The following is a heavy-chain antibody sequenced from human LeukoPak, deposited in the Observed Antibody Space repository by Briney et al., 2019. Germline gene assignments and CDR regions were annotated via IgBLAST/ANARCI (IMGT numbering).Heavy chain of an antibody. Sequence: GGSLRLSCVVSGFGFSDSYMTWIRQTPGKGLEWLAYISGSGSDIYYADSVKGRFTISIDNSKNTLYLQMNSLRAEDTAVYYCARRAGAYTHPYDYWGQGTLVTVS. CDR1: GFGFSDSY. CDR3: ARRAGAYTHPYDY. D-gene: IGHD3-16*01. V-gene: IGHV3-11*01. J-gene: IGHJ4*02. CDR2: ISGSGSDI.